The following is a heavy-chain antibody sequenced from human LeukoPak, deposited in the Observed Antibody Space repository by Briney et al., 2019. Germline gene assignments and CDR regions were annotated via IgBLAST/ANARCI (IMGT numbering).Heavy chain of an antibody. Sequence: NTSETLSLTCTVSGGSISSGSYYWSWIRQPAGKGLEWIGRIYTSGSTNYNPSLKSRVTISVDTSKNQFSLKLSSVTAADTAVYYGAREVGAGATRWFDPWGQGTLVTVSS. CDR2: IYTSGST. CDR1: GGSISSGSYY. V-gene: IGHV4-61*02. D-gene: IGHD1-26*01. J-gene: IGHJ5*02. CDR3: AREVGAGATRWFDP.